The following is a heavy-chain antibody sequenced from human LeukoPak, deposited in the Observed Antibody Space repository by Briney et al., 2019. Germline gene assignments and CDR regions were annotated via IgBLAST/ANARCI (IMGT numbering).Heavy chain of an antibody. CDR3: ARGARAYGDYLYYFDY. D-gene: IGHD4-17*01. CDR1: GGSISTSNYY. Sequence: SETLSLTCTVSGGSISTSNYYWSWIRQPPGKGLEWIGYICYSGSTNYNPSLKSRVTISADTSKNQFSLKLSSVTAADTAVYYCARGARAYGDYLYYFDYWGQGTLVTVSS. CDR2: ICYSGST. J-gene: IGHJ4*02. V-gene: IGHV4-61*01.